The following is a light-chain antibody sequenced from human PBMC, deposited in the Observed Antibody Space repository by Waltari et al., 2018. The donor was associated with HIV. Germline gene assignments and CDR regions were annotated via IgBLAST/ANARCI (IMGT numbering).Light chain of an antibody. Sequence: EIVMTQSPATLSVAPGERATLSCRASQSVSSQLAWSQQKPGQAPRPLIDGASTLATGIPARFSGGGAGTEFTLTIRSLQSEDFAVYYCQQYNNWPLTFGGGTRVEI. V-gene: IGKV3-15*01. CDR1: QSVSSQ. CDR3: QQYNNWPLT. J-gene: IGKJ4*01. CDR2: GAS.